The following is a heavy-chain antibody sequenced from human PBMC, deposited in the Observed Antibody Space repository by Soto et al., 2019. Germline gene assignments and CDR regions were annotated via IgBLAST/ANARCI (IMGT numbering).Heavy chain of an antibody. Sequence: SETLSLTCTVSGGSISSGGYYWSWIRQHPGKGLEWIGYIYYSGSTYYNQSLKSRVTISVDTSKNQFSLKLSSVTAADTAVYYCARGRTTVNTYDYWGQGTLVTVSS. CDR2: IYYSGST. V-gene: IGHV4-31*03. CDR1: GGSISSGGYY. CDR3: ARGRTTVNTYDY. D-gene: IGHD4-17*01. J-gene: IGHJ4*02.